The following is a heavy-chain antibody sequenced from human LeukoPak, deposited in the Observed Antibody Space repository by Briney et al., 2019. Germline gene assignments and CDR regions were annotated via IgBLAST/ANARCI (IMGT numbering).Heavy chain of an antibody. Sequence: SETLSLTCTVSGYSISSGYYWGWIRQPPGKGLEWIGIIYHSGRTDYNPSLKSRVTISEDTSKNQFSLKLSSVTAADTAVYYCARGGRRDNWNYATDYWGQGTLVTVSS. CDR1: GYSISSGYY. CDR3: ARGGRRDNWNYATDY. V-gene: IGHV4-38-2*02. CDR2: IYHSGRT. J-gene: IGHJ4*02. D-gene: IGHD1-7*01.